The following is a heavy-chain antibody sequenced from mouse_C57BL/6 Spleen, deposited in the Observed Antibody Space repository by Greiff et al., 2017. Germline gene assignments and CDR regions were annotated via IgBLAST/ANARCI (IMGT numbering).Heavy chain of an antibody. Sequence: QVQLQQSGAELVRPGASVTLSCKASGYTFTDYEMHWVKQTPVHGLEWIGAIDPETGGTAYNQKFKGKAILTADKSSSTAYMELRSLTSEDSAVYYGTRGDYGSSHWYFDVWGTGTTVTVSS. J-gene: IGHJ1*03. CDR3: TRGDYGSSHWYFDV. D-gene: IGHD1-1*01. CDR2: IDPETGGT. V-gene: IGHV1-15*01. CDR1: GYTFTDYE.